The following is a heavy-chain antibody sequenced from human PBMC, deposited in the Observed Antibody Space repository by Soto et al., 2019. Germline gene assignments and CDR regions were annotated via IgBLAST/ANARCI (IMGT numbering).Heavy chain of an antibody. J-gene: IGHJ4*02. V-gene: IGHV1-69*02. CDR1: GGTFSSYT. CDR3: ARSCSGGSCYFDY. D-gene: IGHD2-15*01. Sequence: QVQLVQSGAEVKKPGSSVKVSCKASGGTFSSYTISWVRQATGQGLEWMGRIIPILGLANYAQKFQGRVTITADKSTSTAYRELSSRRSEDTAVYYCARSCSGGSCYFDYWCQGTLVTVSS. CDR2: IIPILGLA.